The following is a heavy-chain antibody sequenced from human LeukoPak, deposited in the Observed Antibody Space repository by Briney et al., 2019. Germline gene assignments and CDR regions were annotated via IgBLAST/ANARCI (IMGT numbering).Heavy chain of an antibody. V-gene: IGHV3-30-3*01. Sequence: PGGSLRLSCAASGFTFSSYAMHWVRQAPGKGLEWVAVISYDGSNKYYADSVKGRFTISRDNSKNTLYLQMNSLRAEDTAVYYCARDLGPLITMVRGQPHAGGGNWGQGTLVTVSS. D-gene: IGHD3-10*01. CDR2: ISYDGSNK. CDR1: GFTFSSYA. J-gene: IGHJ4*02. CDR3: ARDLGPLITMVRGQPHAGGGN.